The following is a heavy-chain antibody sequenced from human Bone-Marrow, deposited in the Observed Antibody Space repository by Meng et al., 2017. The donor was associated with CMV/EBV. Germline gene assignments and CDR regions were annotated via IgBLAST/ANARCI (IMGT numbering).Heavy chain of an antibody. V-gene: IGHV3-23*01. CDR3: AKDIGIAARPWGFDY. J-gene: IGHJ4*02. Sequence: GESLKISCAASGFTFSSYAMSWVRQAPGKGLEWVSAISGSGGSTGYADSVKGRFTISRDNAKNSLYLQMNSLRAEDTALYYCAKDIGIAARPWGFDYWGQGTLVTVSS. CDR2: ISGSGGST. CDR1: GFTFSSYA. D-gene: IGHD6-6*01.